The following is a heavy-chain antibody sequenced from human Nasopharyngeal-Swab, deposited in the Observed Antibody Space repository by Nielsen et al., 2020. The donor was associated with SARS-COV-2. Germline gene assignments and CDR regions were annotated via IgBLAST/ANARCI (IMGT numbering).Heavy chain of an antibody. CDR1: GFTFSSYA. CDR2: ISGSGGST. J-gene: IGHJ4*02. Sequence: GSLKISCAASGFTFSSYAMSWVRQAPGKGLEWVSAISGSGGSTYYADSVKGRFTISRDNSKNTLYLQMNSLRAEDTAVYYCAKEPRALTMIGECWGQGTLVTVSS. D-gene: IGHD3-22*01. CDR3: AKEPRALTMIGEC. V-gene: IGHV3-23*01.